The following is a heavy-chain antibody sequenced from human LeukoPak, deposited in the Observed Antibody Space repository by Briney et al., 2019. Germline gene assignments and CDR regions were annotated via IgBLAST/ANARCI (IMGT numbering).Heavy chain of an antibody. V-gene: IGHV3-11*01. CDR2: ISSSGSTI. J-gene: IGHJ5*02. CDR1: GFTFSDYY. D-gene: IGHD6-6*01. CDR3: AKGIAARPVNWFDP. Sequence: GGSLRLSCAASGFTFSDYYMSWIRQAPGKGLEWVSYISSSGSTIYYADSVKGRFTISRDNAKNSLYLQMNSLRAEDTAVYYCAKGIAARPVNWFDPWGQGTLVTVSS.